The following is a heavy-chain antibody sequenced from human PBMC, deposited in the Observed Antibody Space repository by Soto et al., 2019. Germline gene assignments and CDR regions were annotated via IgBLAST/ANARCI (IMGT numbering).Heavy chain of an antibody. CDR2: ISYSGST. J-gene: IGHJ4*02. Sequence: QVQLQESGPGLVKPSQTLSLTCTVSGGSISSGNYYWSWIRQPPGKGLEWIGFISYSGSTYYSKSLKSRVTISVDTSKSQFSLNLSFVTAADTAVYYCATMGTPATGLYFFDYWGQGSLVTVSS. CDR1: GGSISSGNYY. V-gene: IGHV4-30-4*01. D-gene: IGHD2-15*01. CDR3: ATMGTPATGLYFFDY.